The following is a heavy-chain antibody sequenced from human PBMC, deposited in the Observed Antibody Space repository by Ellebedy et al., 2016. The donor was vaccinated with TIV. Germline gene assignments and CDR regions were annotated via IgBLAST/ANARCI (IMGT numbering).Heavy chain of an antibody. Sequence: MPSETLSLTCTVSSGSISSYYWSWIRQPPGKGLEWIGYIYSGGTTNYNPSLKSRVAISLDTSKNQFSLKLGSVTAADTAVYHCARGGGAATIGNYFDPWGQGTLVTVSS. CDR3: ARGGGAATIGNYFDP. CDR2: IYSGGTT. J-gene: IGHJ5*02. V-gene: IGHV4-59*08. D-gene: IGHD1-26*01. CDR1: SGSISSYY.